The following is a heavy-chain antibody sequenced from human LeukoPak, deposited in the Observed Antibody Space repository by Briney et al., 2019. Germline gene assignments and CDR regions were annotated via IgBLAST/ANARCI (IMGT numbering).Heavy chain of an antibody. CDR1: GFTFSDLH. CDR2: IRNKATSYTT. D-gene: IGHD5-12*01. V-gene: IGHV3-72*01. CDR3: AGGSRGYFDY. J-gene: IGHJ4*02. Sequence: GGSLRLSCAASGFTFSDLHIDWVRQAPGKGLEWVGRIRNKATSYTTEYAASVKGGFTISGDDSKNSVYLQMNNLQTEDTAVYYCAGGSRGYFDYWGQGTLVTVSS.